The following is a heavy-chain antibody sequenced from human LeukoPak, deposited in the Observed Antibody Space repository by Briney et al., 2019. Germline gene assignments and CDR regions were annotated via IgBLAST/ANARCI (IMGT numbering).Heavy chain of an antibody. D-gene: IGHD3-22*01. V-gene: IGHV4-61*01. Sequence: SETLSLTCTVSGGPISSNSYYWSWIRQPPGKGLEWIGYIYYSGSTNYNPSLKSRVTISVDTSKNQFSLKLSSVTAADTAVYYCARVRYYYDSSGYPKGTAFDIWGQGTMVTVSS. CDR2: IYYSGST. J-gene: IGHJ3*02. CDR1: GGPISSNSYY. CDR3: ARVRYYYDSSGYPKGTAFDI.